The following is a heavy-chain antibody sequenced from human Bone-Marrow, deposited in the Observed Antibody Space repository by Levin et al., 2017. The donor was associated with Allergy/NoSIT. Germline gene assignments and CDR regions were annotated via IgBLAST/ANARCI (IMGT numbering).Heavy chain of an antibody. D-gene: IGHD1-1*01. CDR1: GGSISSSNW. V-gene: IGHV4-4*02. Sequence: GSLRLSCAVSGGSISSSNWWSWVRQPPGKGLEWIGEIYHSGSTNYNPSLKSRVTISVDKSKNQFSLKLSSVTAADTAVYYCARVPYNWNDYDWFDPWGQGTLVTVSS. CDR3: ARVPYNWNDYDWFDP. J-gene: IGHJ5*02. CDR2: IYHSGST.